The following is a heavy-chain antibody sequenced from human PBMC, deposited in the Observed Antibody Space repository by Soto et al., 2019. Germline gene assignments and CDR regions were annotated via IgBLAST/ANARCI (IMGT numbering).Heavy chain of an antibody. CDR2: IYHSGTT. Sequence: SETLSLTCGVSGDSVSSVNWWSWVRQAPGKGLEWIGEIYHSGTTNYNPSLTGRVTMSVDKSKNQFSLNLTSVTAADTAVYYCARLKGFFTIPPFDPWGQGTLVTVS. V-gene: IGHV4-4*02. J-gene: IGHJ5*02. CDR1: GDSVSSVNW. CDR3: ARLKGFFTIPPFDP. D-gene: IGHD2-8*01.